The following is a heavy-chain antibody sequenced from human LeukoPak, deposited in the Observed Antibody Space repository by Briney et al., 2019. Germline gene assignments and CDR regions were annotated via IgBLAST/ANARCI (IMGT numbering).Heavy chain of an antibody. Sequence: SETLSLTRTVSGGSISSYYWSWIRQPPGKGLEWIGYIYYIGSTNYNPSLKSRVTISVDTSKNQFSLKLSSVTAADTAVYYCARDLYSYMDVWGKGTTVTISS. CDR1: GGSISSYY. V-gene: IGHV4-59*01. J-gene: IGHJ6*04. CDR2: IYYIGST. D-gene: IGHD2-21*01. CDR3: ARDLYSYMDV.